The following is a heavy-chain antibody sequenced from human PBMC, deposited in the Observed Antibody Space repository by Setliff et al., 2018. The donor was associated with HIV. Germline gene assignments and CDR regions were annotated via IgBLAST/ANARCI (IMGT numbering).Heavy chain of an antibody. V-gene: IGHV1-69*13. CDR2: IIAILGTA. D-gene: IGHD3-22*01. CDR3: ARRGEDSSGYDYYMDV. J-gene: IGHJ6*03. Sequence: SVKVSCKASGGTFSSYAISWVRQAPGQGLEWMGGIIAILGTANNAQKFQGRVTITADESTSTAYMEVSSLRAEDTAVYYCARRGEDSSGYDYYMDVWGKGTTVTVSS. CDR1: GGTFSSYA.